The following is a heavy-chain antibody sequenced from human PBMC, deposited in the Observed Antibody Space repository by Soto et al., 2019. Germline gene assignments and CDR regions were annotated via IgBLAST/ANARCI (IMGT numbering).Heavy chain of an antibody. CDR3: AINIAGPEAFDI. CDR1: GYTFTGYY. CDR2: INPNSGGT. J-gene: IGHJ3*02. V-gene: IGHV1-2*02. Sequence: ASVKVSCKDSGYTFTGYYMHWVRQAPGQGLEWMGWINPNSGGTNYAQKFKGRVTMTRDTSISTAYMELSRLRSVDTAVYYCAINIAGPEAFDIWGQGTMVTVSS. D-gene: IGHD6-13*01.